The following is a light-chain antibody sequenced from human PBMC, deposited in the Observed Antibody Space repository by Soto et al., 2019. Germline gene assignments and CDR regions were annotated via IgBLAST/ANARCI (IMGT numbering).Light chain of an antibody. J-gene: IGLJ2*01. Sequence: QSVLTQPASVSGSPGQSITISCAGTMRDVGAYNLVSWYQQHPGRAPQLIIYGVTDRPSGVSHRFSGSRSDSTASLTISGLQAEDEADYYCSSYTSSSTLIFGGGTKVTVL. V-gene: IGLV2-14*01. CDR2: GVT. CDR3: SSYTSSSTLI. CDR1: MRDVGAYNL.